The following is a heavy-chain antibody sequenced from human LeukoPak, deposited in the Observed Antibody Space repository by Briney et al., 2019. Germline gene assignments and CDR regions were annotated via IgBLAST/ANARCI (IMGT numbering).Heavy chain of an antibody. CDR1: GGSISSYY. V-gene: IGHV4-4*07. CDR3: ARSGYDSSGYVVMESGFDY. Sequence: SETLSLTCTVSGGSISSYYWSWIRQPAGKGLEWSGRIYTSGSTNYNPSLKSRVTMSVDTSKNQFSLKLSSVTAADTAVYYCARSGYDSSGYVVMESGFDYWGQGTLVTVSS. CDR2: IYTSGST. D-gene: IGHD3-22*01. J-gene: IGHJ4*02.